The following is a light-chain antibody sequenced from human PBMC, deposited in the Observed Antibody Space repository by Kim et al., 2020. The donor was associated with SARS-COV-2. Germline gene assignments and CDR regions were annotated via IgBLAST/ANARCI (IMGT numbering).Light chain of an antibody. CDR3: QESYSNFHT. CDR1: QDIGNY. CDR2: AAS. Sequence: SACVGDRVTISCRASQDIGNYLNWYQQIPGKAPKVLIIAASYVQIGVPSRYSRSGSATDFTLPISRLQPEDFATYCCQESYSNFHTFGQGTKLEI. J-gene: IGKJ2*01. V-gene: IGKV1-39*01.